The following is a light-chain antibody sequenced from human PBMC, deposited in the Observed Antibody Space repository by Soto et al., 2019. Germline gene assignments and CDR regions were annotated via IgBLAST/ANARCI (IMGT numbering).Light chain of an antibody. CDR2: KAS. V-gene: IGKV1-5*03. J-gene: IGKJ1*01. Sequence: IQMTQSPSTLSASVGARVTVTCMARQNIGSWVAWYKQKPGKAPNLLIYKASTLENGIPSRFSGTGSGTESTLTTSSRLPNACVTYYAQQYSPYSARTFGQGTKVYVK. CDR3: QQYSPYSART. CDR1: QNIGSW.